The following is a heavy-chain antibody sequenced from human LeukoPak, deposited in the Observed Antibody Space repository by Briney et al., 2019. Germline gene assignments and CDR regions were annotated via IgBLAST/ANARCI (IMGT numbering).Heavy chain of an antibody. CDR2: IYTSGST. CDR3: ARRDSSGYFFDY. Sequence: SETLSLTCNVSGVSISSYYWSWIRQPPGKGLEWIGYIYTSGSTNYNPSLKSRVTISVDTSKNQFSLKLSSVTAADTAVYYCARRDSSGYFFDYWGQGTLVTVSS. V-gene: IGHV4-4*09. J-gene: IGHJ4*02. CDR1: GVSISSYY. D-gene: IGHD3-22*01.